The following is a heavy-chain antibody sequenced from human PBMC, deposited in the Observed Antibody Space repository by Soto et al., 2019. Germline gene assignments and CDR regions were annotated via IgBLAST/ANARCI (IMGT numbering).Heavy chain of an antibody. CDR3: ARYYFDSSGYSNWFDP. J-gene: IGHJ5*02. Sequence: SETLSLTCGVSGGSITSGAYYLTWIRQHPGKGLEWIAYIHYSGRTYYNPSLKSRVTISVDTSNNQFSLKLSSVTAADTAVYYCARYYFDSSGYSNWFDPWGQGTLVTVSS. V-gene: IGHV4-31*11. D-gene: IGHD3-22*01. CDR2: IHYSGRT. CDR1: GGSITSGAYY.